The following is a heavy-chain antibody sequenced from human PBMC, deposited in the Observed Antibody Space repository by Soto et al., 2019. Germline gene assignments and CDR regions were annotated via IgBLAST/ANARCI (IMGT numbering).Heavy chain of an antibody. CDR3: ARDCIRGATYSGPSYYHMDV. D-gene: IGHD2-15*01. Sequence: QEQLVESGGGVVQPGRSLRLSCAASGFTLSRFGVHWVRQAPGKGLEWVAVIRHDGSKTSFIDSVKGRFTISRDNHRNEVVLQMDSLRADDTAVYRCARDCIRGATYSGPSYYHMDVWGRGTTVTVSS. CDR1: GFTLSRFG. J-gene: IGHJ6*01. V-gene: IGHV3-33*01. CDR2: IRHDGSKT.